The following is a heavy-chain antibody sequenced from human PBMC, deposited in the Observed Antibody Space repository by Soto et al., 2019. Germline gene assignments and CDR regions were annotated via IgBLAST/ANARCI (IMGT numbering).Heavy chain of an antibody. CDR1: GYAFTPSA. D-gene: IGHD2-8*01. Sequence: QVHLVQSGAEVQTPGASVRISCQASGYAFTPSAIHWVRQAPGQSLEWMGSINPATGDTKYSQNVRGRVTFALDTSATTAYMGLRSLASHDTAVYYCARAAGRSKLLPYYFDPWCPGTLVTVSS. V-gene: IGHV1-3*01. J-gene: IGHJ5*02. CDR3: ARAAGRSKLLPYYFDP. CDR2: INPATGDT.